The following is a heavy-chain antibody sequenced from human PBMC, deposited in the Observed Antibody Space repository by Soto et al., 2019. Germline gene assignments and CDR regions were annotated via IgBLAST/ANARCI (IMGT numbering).Heavy chain of an antibody. Sequence: SETLSLTCTVSGGSISSYYWSWIRQPPGKGLEWIGYIYYSGSTNYNPSLKSRVTISVDTSKNQFSLKLSSVTAADTAVYYCARDLPGVYSSSRMMDVWGKGTTVTVSS. CDR1: GGSISSYY. V-gene: IGHV4-59*01. J-gene: IGHJ6*04. CDR3: ARDLPGVYSSSRMMDV. D-gene: IGHD6-13*01. CDR2: IYYSGST.